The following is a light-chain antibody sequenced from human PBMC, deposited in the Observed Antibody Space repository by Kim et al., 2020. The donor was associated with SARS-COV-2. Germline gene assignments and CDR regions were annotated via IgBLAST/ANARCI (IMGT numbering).Light chain of an antibody. CDR3: QQYNSYST. CDR2: DAS. J-gene: IGKJ1*01. V-gene: IGKV1-5*01. CDR1: QSISGW. Sequence: DIQMTQSPSTLSASVGDRVTITCRASQSISGWLAWYQQKPGKAPKFLIYDASSLESGVPSRFSGSGSGTEFTLTISSLQPDDFATYYCQQYNSYSTFGQGTKVDIK.